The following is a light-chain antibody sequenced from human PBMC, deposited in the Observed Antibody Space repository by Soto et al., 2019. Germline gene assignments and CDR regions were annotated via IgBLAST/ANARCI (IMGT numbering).Light chain of an antibody. CDR3: QSYDRSMTVV. V-gene: IGLV1-40*01. J-gene: IGLJ2*01. CDR1: SSNIGAGYD. Sequence: QSALTQPPSVSGAPGQRVTISCTGSSSNIGAGYDVHWYQQLPGTAPKLLIYGNSNRPSGVPDRFSGSKSGTSASLAITGFQTYYEADYYYQSYDRSMTVVFGGETKLTVL. CDR2: GNS.